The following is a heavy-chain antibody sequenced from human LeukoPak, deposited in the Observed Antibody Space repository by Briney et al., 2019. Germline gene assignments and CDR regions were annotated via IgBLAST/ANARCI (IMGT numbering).Heavy chain of an antibody. D-gene: IGHD3-10*01. CDR2: INPNCGGT. Sequence: VASVKVSCKASGYTFTGYYMHWVRQAPGQGLEWMGRINPNCGGTNYAQKFQGRVTITRDTSISTAYMELSRLRSDDTAVYYCAICLVEIWFGEGGLSVYWFDPWGQGTLVTVAS. CDR3: AICLVEIWFGEGGLSVYWFDP. J-gene: IGHJ5*02. V-gene: IGHV1-2*06. CDR1: GYTFTGYY.